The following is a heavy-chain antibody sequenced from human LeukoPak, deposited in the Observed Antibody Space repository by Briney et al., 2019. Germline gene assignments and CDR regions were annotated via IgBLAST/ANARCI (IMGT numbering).Heavy chain of an antibody. CDR3: AKAAYFFDY. J-gene: IGHJ4*02. V-gene: IGHV3-9*01. Sequence: GGSLRLSCAASGLTFSSHWMHWVRQAPGKGLEWVSSISWNSGSMDYADSVKGRFTISRDNAKNSLYLLMNSLRTEDTAFYYCAKAAYFFDYWGQGTLVTVSS. CDR1: GLTFSSHW. CDR2: ISWNSGSM.